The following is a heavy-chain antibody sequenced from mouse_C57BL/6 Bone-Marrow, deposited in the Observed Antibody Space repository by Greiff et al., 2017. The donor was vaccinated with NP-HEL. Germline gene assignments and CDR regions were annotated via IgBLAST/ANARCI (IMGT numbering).Heavy chain of an antibody. V-gene: IGHV1-55*01. CDR1: GYTFTSYW. J-gene: IGHJ3*01. CDR2: IYPGSGST. Sequence: VQLQQPGAELVKPGASVKMSCKASGYTFTSYWITWVKQRPGQGLEWIGDIYPGSGSTNYNEKFKSKATLTVDTSSSTAYMQLSSLTSEDSAVYYCARRRSGYPWFAYWGQGTLVTVSA. CDR3: ARRRSGYPWFAY. D-gene: IGHD3-2*02.